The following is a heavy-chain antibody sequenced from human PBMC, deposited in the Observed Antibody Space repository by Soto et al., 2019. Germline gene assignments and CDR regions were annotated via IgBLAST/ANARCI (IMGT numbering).Heavy chain of an antibody. CDR2: ISSSGETI. CDR3: ARQASSYYYYYGMDV. V-gene: IGHV3-11*01. Sequence: GGSLRLSCAASRFTFSDFYMSWIRQAPGKGLEWVSYISSSGETIYYADSVKGRLTISGDNAKNSLYLQMNSLRAEDTAVYYCARQASSYYYYYGMDVWGQGTTVTVSS. J-gene: IGHJ6*02. CDR1: RFTFSDFY.